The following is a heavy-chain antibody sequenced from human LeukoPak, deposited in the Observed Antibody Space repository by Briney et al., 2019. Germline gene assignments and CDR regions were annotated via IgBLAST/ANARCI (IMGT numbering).Heavy chain of an antibody. V-gene: IGHV4-39*07. J-gene: IGHJ6*02. CDR3: ARDAGHQLSRRNYYAMDV. Sequence: SETLSLTCAVSGGSISSSSYYWGWIRQPPGKGLEWIGSIYYGGSTYYNSSLKSRVTISVDISKNQFSLKVSPVTAADTAVYYCARDAGHQLSRRNYYAMDVWGQGTTVTVSS. D-gene: IGHD2-2*01. CDR2: IYYGGST. CDR1: GGSISSSSYY.